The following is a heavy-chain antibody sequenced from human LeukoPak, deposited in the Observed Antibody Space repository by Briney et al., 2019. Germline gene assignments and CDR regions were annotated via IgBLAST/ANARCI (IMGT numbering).Heavy chain of an antibody. CDR2: IYTSGST. D-gene: IGHD6-13*01. Sequence: PSETLSLTCTVSGGSISSSSYSWSWIRQPAEKVLEWIGLIYTSGSTNYNPSLKSRVTISVDTSKNQFSLKLSSVSAADTAVYYCARVAGSSSWDYYYYYYMDVWGKGTTVTVSS. CDR3: ARVAGSSSWDYYYYYYMDV. V-gene: IGHV4-61*02. J-gene: IGHJ6*03. CDR1: GGSISSSSYS.